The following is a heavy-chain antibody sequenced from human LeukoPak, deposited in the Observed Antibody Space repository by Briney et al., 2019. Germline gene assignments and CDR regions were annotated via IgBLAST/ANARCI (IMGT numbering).Heavy chain of an antibody. CDR2: IAYDGSRA. D-gene: IGHD1-14*01. Sequence: GGSLRLSCAGSGFTFGGYVMHWFRQTPGKGLEWVAVIAYDGSRAFYADSVKGRFTISRDNSKNTMSVQMDDLRAEDTAVYYCTRYNNDHFDYWGQGTLVTVSS. J-gene: IGHJ4*02. CDR3: TRYNNDHFDY. V-gene: IGHV3-33*01. CDR1: GFTFGGYV.